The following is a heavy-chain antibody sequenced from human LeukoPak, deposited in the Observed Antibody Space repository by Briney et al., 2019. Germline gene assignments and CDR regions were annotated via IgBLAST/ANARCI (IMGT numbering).Heavy chain of an antibody. J-gene: IGHJ6*04. CDR2: ISSSGSTI. CDR3: AELGITMIGGV. Sequence: PRGSLRLSCAASGFTFSSYEMNWVRQAPGKGLEWVSYISSSGSTIYYADSVKGRFTISRDNAKNSLYLQMNSLRAGDTAVYYCAELGITMIGGVWGKGTTVTVSS. V-gene: IGHV3-48*03. D-gene: IGHD3-10*02. CDR1: GFTFSSYE.